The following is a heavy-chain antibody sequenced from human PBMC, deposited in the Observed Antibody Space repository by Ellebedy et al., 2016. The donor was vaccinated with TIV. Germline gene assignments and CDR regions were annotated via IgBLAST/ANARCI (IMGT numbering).Heavy chain of an antibody. CDR3: ARGRKVVGSSWYDSAFDI. Sequence: GESLKISCAASGFTFSSSAIHWVRQAPGKGLEWVAVISYDGTNKYYADSVKGRFTISRDNSKNTLYLQMSSLRIEDTAVYYCARGRKVVGSSWYDSAFDIWGQGTMVTVSS. D-gene: IGHD6-13*01. J-gene: IGHJ3*02. CDR1: GFTFSSSA. V-gene: IGHV3-30*04. CDR2: ISYDGTNK.